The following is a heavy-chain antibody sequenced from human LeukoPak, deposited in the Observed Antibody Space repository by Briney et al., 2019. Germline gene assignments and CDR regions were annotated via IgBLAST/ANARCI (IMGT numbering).Heavy chain of an antibody. V-gene: IGHV3-23*01. CDR3: AKDPPYYDFWSGYYKAHDAFDI. D-gene: IGHD3-3*01. J-gene: IGHJ3*02. CDR2: IGGSGGST. Sequence: GGSLRLSCAASGFTFSSYAMSWVRQAPGKGLEWVSAIGGSGGSTYYADSVKGRLTITRDNTKNTLYLQMNSLRAEDTAVYYCAKDPPYYDFWSGYYKAHDAFDIWGQGTMVTVSS. CDR1: GFTFSSYA.